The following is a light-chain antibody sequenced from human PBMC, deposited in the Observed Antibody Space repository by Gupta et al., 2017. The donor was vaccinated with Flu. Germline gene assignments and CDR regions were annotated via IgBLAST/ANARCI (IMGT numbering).Light chain of an antibody. V-gene: IGLV3-1*01. CDR1: KLGDKY. Sequence: SYALTQPPSVSVSPGQTASITCSGDKLGDKYACWYQQKPGQSPVLVIYQDSKRPSGIPERFSGSNPGNTATLTISGTQAMDEADYYCQAWDSSTYVFGTGTKVTVL. CDR2: QDS. CDR3: QAWDSSTYV. J-gene: IGLJ1*01.